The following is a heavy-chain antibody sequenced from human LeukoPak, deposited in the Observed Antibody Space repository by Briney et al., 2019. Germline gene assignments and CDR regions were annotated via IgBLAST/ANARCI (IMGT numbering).Heavy chain of an antibody. CDR1: GYTLTELS. CDR3: ATDAAVAGTLWGY. CDR2: FDPEDGEA. D-gene: IGHD6-19*01. J-gene: IGHJ4*02. V-gene: IGHV1-24*01. Sequence: ASVKVSCKVSGYTLTELSMHWVRQAPGKGLEWMGGFDPEDGEAIYAQKFQGRVTMTEDTSTDTAYMALSSLRSEDTAVYYCATDAAVAGTLWGYWGQGTLVTVSS.